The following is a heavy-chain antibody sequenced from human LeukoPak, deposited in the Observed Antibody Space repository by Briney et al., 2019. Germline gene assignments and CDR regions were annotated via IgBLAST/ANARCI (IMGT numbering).Heavy chain of an antibody. D-gene: IGHD3-22*01. J-gene: IGHJ2*01. Sequence: PGGSLRLSCAASGFTFSDYWIDWVRQAPGKGLEWVSYISSSSSTIYYADSVKGRFTISRDNAKNSLYLQMNSLRAEDTAVYYCARDGFPSHYYDSSGYDEAYWYFDLWGRGTLVTVSS. CDR3: ARDGFPSHYYDSSGYDEAYWYFDL. V-gene: IGHV3-48*01. CDR1: GFTFSDYW. CDR2: ISSSSSTI.